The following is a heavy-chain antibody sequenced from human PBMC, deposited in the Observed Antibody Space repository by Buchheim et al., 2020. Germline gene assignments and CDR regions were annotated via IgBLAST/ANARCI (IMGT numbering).Heavy chain of an antibody. Sequence: EVQLVESGGGLVKPGGSLRLSCAASGFTFSNAWMSWVRQAPGKGLEWVGRIKSKTDGGTTDYAAPVKGRFTISRDDSKNTLYLQMNSLKTEDTAVYYCTIDRLLLWFGELLPYYYGMDVWGQGTT. CDR1: GFTFSNAW. J-gene: IGHJ6*02. V-gene: IGHV3-15*01. CDR2: IKSKTDGGTT. D-gene: IGHD3-10*01. CDR3: TIDRLLLWFGELLPYYYGMDV.